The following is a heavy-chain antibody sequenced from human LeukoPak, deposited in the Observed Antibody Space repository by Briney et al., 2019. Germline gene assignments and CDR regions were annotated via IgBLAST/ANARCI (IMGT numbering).Heavy chain of an antibody. D-gene: IGHD3-10*01. Sequence: PSETLSLTCAVSGGSISSGGYSWSWIRQPPGKGLEWIGYIYHSGSTYYNPSLKSRVTISVDRSKNQFSLKLSSVTAADTAVYYCARDRGKLSAHYWYFDLWGRGTLVTVSS. CDR2: IYHSGST. CDR1: GGSISSGGYS. J-gene: IGHJ2*01. CDR3: ARDRGKLSAHYWYFDL. V-gene: IGHV4-30-2*01.